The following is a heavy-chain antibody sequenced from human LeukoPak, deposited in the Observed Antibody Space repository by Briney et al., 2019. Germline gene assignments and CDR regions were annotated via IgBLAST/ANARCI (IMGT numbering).Heavy chain of an antibody. V-gene: IGHV3-7*01. CDR2: IMKDGSDK. CDR1: GYTFNGYC. J-gene: IGHJ4*02. CDR3: VRDRDYYVFDY. Sequence: GGSLRLSCAASGYTFNGYCITWVRQALGKGLEWVVNIMKDGSDKYYVETGKGRFTISRDNAKNSLYLQMTSLRAEDTAVYYCVRDRDYYVFDYWGQGTLVTVSS. D-gene: IGHD3-10*02.